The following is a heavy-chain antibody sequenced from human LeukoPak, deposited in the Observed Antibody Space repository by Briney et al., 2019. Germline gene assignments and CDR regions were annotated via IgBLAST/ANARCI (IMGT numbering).Heavy chain of an antibody. J-gene: IGHJ5*02. V-gene: IGHV3-23*01. D-gene: IGHD3-10*01. CDR1: GFTFGDYV. CDR2: ISGSGGST. Sequence: GGSLRLSCTASGFTFGDYVMSWVRQAPGKGLEWVSAISGSGGSTYYADSVKGRFTISRDNSKNTLYLQMNSLRAEDTAVYYCAKDLEELTMEPWGQGTLVTVSS. CDR3: AKDLEELTMEP.